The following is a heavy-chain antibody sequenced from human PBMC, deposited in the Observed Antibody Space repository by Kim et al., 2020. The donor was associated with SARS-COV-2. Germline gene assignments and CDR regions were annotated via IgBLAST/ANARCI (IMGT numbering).Heavy chain of an antibody. CDR3: ARGWSPGGDGSGGSYAY. CDR2: IIPVFGTA. CDR1: GGTFSSYA. D-gene: IGHD3-10*01. J-gene: IGHJ4*02. Sequence: SVKVSCKASGGTFSSYAISWVRQAPGQGLEWMGGIIPVFGTANYAQKFQGRVTITADESTSTAYMELHSLRSEDTAVYYCARGWSPGGDGSGGSYAYWGQGTLVTVSS. V-gene: IGHV1-69*13.